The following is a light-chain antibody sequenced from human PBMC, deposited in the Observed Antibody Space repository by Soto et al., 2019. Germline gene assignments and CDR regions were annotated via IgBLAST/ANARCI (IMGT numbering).Light chain of an antibody. Sequence: QSVLTQPASVSGSPGQSITISCAGTSSDVGGYNYVSWYQQHPGKAPKLIIFEVSNRPSGVSNRFSASKSVNTASLTISGLQTEDEADYYCISYTVSRSYVFGTGTKVTVL. CDR3: ISYTVSRSYV. CDR1: SSDVGGYNY. V-gene: IGLV2-14*01. J-gene: IGLJ1*01. CDR2: EVS.